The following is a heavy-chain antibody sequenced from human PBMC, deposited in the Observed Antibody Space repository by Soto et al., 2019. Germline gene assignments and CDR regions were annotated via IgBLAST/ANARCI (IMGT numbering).Heavy chain of an antibody. J-gene: IGHJ4*02. Sequence: GGSLRLSCAASGFTFSSYAMSWVRQAPGKGLEWVSAISGSGGSTYYADSVKGRFTISRDNSKNTLYLQMNSLRAEDTAVYYCAKVAPLLGFDSSGYYYSAGHDDDYWGQGTLVTGSS. CDR1: GFTFSSYA. CDR3: AKVAPLLGFDSSGYYYSAGHDDDY. CDR2: ISGSGGST. V-gene: IGHV3-23*01. D-gene: IGHD3-22*01.